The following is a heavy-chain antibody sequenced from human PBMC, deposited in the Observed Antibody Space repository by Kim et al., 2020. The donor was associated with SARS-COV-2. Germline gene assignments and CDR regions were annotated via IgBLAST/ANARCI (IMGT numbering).Heavy chain of an antibody. V-gene: IGHV3-30*01. CDR3: ARDQVDSYGTSYGMDV. D-gene: IGHD5-18*01. Sequence: SVKGRFTNTRDNSKNTLYLQMNSLRAEDTAVYYCARDQVDSYGTSYGMDVWGQGTTVTVSS. J-gene: IGHJ6*02.